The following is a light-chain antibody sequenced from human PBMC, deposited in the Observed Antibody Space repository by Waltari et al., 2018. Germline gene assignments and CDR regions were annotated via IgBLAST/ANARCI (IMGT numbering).Light chain of an antibody. CDR2: AVT. Sequence: SALTQPRSVSGSPGQSVTISCTGTTSDVGGYNYVSWYQHHPGKAPKLMIFAVTQRPSGVPDRFSGSKSANPASLTISGLQAEDEADYYCCSFAGTYTWVFGGGTKVTVL. CDR1: TSDVGGYNY. V-gene: IGLV2-11*01. J-gene: IGLJ3*02. CDR3: CSFAGTYTWV.